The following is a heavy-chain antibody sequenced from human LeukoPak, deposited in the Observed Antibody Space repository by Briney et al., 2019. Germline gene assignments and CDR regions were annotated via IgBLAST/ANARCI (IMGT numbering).Heavy chain of an antibody. J-gene: IGHJ4*02. CDR2: IKEDGSEK. Sequence: GGSLRLSCAASGFKFNNLWMTWFRQAPGKGLEWVANIKEDGSEKYYVDSVKGRFIISRDNAKNSLYLQMNSLRAEDTAVYYCARAHSSSFDYWGQGTLVTVSS. D-gene: IGHD6-13*01. CDR3: ARAHSSSFDY. CDR1: GFKFNNLW. V-gene: IGHV3-7*04.